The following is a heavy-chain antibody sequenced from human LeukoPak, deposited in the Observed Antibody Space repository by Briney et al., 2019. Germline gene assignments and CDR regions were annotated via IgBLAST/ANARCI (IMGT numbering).Heavy chain of an antibody. J-gene: IGHJ4*02. CDR2: IYYSGST. CDR1: GGSISSSSYY. V-gene: IGHV4-39*01. CDR3: ARREGIIASADYFDY. Sequence: SETLSLTCTVSGGSISSSSYYWGWIRQPPGKGLEWIGTIYYSGSTYYNPALNSRVTISVDTSKNLFSLKLTSVTAADTAVYYCARREGIIASADYFDYWGQGTLVTVSS. D-gene: IGHD6-13*01.